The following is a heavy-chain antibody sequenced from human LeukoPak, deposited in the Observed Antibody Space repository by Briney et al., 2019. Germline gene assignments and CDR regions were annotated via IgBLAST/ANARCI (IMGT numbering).Heavy chain of an antibody. V-gene: IGHV3-23*01. D-gene: IGHD5-18*01. CDR3: ARHDSFIPY. J-gene: IGHJ4*02. CDR1: GFTFNNYA. CDR2: ISDSGRAT. Sequence: PGGSLRLSCAASGFTFNNYAMSWVSRAPGKGLEWVSGISDSGRATYYTDSVRGRCTISRDNSKNTVYLQMSNLRAEDTAVYFCARHDSFIPYWGQGSLVTVSS.